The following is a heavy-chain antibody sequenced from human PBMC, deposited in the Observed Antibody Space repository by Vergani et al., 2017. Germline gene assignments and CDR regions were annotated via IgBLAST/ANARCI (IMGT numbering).Heavy chain of an antibody. J-gene: IGHJ4*02. Sequence: EVQLVESGGGLVQPGGSLRLSCAASGFTFSSYSMNWVRQAPGKGLEWVSYISSSISTINYADSVKGRFTISRDNAKNSLYLQMNSLRAEDTSVYYCERDSGYYGGFDYWGQGTLVTVSS. CDR1: GFTFSSYS. D-gene: IGHD3-22*01. CDR2: ISSSISTI. CDR3: ERDSGYYGGFDY. V-gene: IGHV3-48*01.